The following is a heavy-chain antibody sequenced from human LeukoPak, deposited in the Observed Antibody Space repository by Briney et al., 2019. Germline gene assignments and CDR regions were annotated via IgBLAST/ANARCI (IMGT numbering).Heavy chain of an antibody. J-gene: IGHJ4*02. CDR3: ARAPPTYFYGLGTYSNYFDY. V-gene: IGHV4-61*01. D-gene: IGHD3-10*01. CDR1: GGSLSSGSYY. Sequence: SETLSLTCTVSGGSLSSGSYYWSWLRQPPGKGLEWIGYIYYSGSTNYNPSLKSRVTISADTSKNQFSLKLSSVTAADTAVYYCARAPPTYFYGLGTYSNYFDYWGQGTLVTVSS. CDR2: IYYSGST.